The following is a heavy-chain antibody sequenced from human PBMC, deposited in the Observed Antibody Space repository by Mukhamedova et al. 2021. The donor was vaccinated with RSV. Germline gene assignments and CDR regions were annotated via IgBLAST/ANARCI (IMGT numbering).Heavy chain of an antibody. V-gene: IGHV3-15*01. Sequence: MSWVRQAPGKGLEWVGRIKSKTDGGTTDYAAPVKGRFTISRDDSKNTLYLQMNSLKTEDTAVYYCTTDNNRGSSWYSFDYWGQGT. CDR3: TTDNNRGSSWYSFDY. J-gene: IGHJ4*02. D-gene: IGHD6-13*01. CDR2: IKSKTDGGTT.